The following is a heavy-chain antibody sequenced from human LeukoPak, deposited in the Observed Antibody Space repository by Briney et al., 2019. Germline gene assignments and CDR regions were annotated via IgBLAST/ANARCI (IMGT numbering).Heavy chain of an antibody. Sequence: GGSLRLSCAASGFTFSGSAMHWVRQASGKGLEWVGRIRSKANSYATTYAASVKGRFTISRDDSKNTAYLQMNSLKTEDTAVYYCARAGIHSSGYNWFDPWGQGTLVTVSS. J-gene: IGHJ5*02. V-gene: IGHV3-73*01. CDR3: ARAGIHSSGYNWFDP. D-gene: IGHD3-22*01. CDR1: GFTFSGSA. CDR2: IRSKANSYAT.